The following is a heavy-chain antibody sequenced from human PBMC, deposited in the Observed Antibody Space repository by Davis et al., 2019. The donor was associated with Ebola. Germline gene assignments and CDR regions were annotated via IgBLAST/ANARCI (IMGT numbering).Heavy chain of an antibody. Sequence: SETLSLTCTVSGGSISSGGYYWSWIRQHPGKGLEWIGYIYYSGSTYYNPSLKSRVTISVDTSKNQFSLKLSSVTAADTAVYYCARDLSFPYGSGSSIYYYYGMDVWGQGTTVTVSS. V-gene: IGHV4-31*03. CDR1: GGSISSGGYY. D-gene: IGHD3-10*01. CDR3: ARDLSFPYGSGSSIYYYYGMDV. J-gene: IGHJ6*02. CDR2: IYYSGST.